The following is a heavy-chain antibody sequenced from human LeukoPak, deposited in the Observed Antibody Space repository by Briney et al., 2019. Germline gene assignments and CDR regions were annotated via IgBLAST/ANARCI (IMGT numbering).Heavy chain of an antibody. V-gene: IGHV3-11*04. CDR1: GFIFSNYY. J-gene: IGHJ4*02. CDR2: ISADAATV. Sequence: GGSLRLSCTASGFIFSNYYMAWVRQPPGRGLEWISYISADAATVKYADSVEGRFTVSRDNTQNSIYLEMSSLRVDDTAVYYCARMYSSGYYGDYFDHWGQGNLVSVSS. D-gene: IGHD5-12*01. CDR3: ARMYSSGYYGDYFDH.